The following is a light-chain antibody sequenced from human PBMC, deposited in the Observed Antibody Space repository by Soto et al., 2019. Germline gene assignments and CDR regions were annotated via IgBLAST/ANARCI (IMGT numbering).Light chain of an antibody. CDR3: QQYSTWPRGAA. V-gene: IGKV3-15*01. CDR2: AAS. CDR1: QSLSSN. Sequence: EIVMTQSPASLSVSPGERATLSCRASQSLSSNLAWYQQKPGQAPRLLLYAASIRATGVPARFSGSGSETEFTLTISSLQSEDFAVYYCQQYSTWPRGAAFGQGTKLEIK. J-gene: IGKJ2*01.